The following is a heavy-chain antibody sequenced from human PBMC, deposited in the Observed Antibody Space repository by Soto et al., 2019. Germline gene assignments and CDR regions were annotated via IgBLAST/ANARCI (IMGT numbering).Heavy chain of an antibody. D-gene: IGHD6-19*01. CDR2: IIPIPGIG. CDR3: ARNPRAVAAMHMDV. J-gene: IGHJ6*03. V-gene: IGHV1-69*04. Sequence: QVQLVQSGAEVKKPGSSVKVSCKASGGTFSSYAFNWVRQAPGQGLEWMGRIIPIPGIGDYAQRFQGRVTITADKSTSTVYMELSSLRSEDTAVYYCARNPRAVAAMHMDVWCKGTMVSVSS. CDR1: GGTFSSYA.